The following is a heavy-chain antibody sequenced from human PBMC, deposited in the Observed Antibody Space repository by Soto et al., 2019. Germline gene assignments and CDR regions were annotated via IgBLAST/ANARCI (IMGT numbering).Heavy chain of an antibody. CDR2: INPSGGST. Sequence: ASVKVSCKASGYTFTSYYMHWVRQAPGQGLEWMGIINPSGGSTSYAQKFQGRVTMTRDTSTSTVYMELSSLRSEDTAVYYCARADNWNDEGYENFDYWGQGTLVTVSS. D-gene: IGHD1-20*01. CDR1: GYTFTSYY. CDR3: ARADNWNDEGYENFDY. V-gene: IGHV1-46*03. J-gene: IGHJ4*02.